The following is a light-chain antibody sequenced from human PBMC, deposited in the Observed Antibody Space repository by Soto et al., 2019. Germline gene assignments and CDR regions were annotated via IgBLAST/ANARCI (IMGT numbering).Light chain of an antibody. CDR1: SSDVGGYNY. V-gene: IGLV2-14*01. J-gene: IGLJ2*01. CDR3: SSYTSSSTLDVV. CDR2: DVS. Sequence: QSALTQPASVSGSPGQSITISCTGTSSDVGGYNYVSWYQQHPGKAPKLMFYDVSNRPSGVSNRFSGSKSGNTASLTISGLQAEDEADYYCSSYTSSSTLDVVFGGGTQLTVL.